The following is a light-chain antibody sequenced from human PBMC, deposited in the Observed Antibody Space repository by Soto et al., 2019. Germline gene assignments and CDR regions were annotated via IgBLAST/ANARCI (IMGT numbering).Light chain of an antibody. Sequence: DIQMTQSPSTLSGSLGDRVTITCAASQTISSWLAWYQQKPAKAPKLLIYAASTLQSGVPSRFSGSGSGTDFTLTISSLQPEDVATYYCQKYNSAPSIAFGQGTRLEIK. CDR3: QKYNSAPSIA. CDR1: QTISSW. CDR2: AAS. V-gene: IGKV1-27*01. J-gene: IGKJ5*01.